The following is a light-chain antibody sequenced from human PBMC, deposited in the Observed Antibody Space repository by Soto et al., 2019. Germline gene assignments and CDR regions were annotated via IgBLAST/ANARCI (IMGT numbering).Light chain of an antibody. CDR3: QQYNSWPQT. V-gene: IGKV3-15*01. Sequence: EIVMTQSPATLSVSPGERATLSCRASQSVSSNLAWYQQKPGQAPRLLIYGASTRATGIPVRLSGSGSGTEYTLTISSLQSVDFAVYYCQQYNSWPQTFGQGTKVEI. CDR2: GAS. J-gene: IGKJ1*01. CDR1: QSVSSN.